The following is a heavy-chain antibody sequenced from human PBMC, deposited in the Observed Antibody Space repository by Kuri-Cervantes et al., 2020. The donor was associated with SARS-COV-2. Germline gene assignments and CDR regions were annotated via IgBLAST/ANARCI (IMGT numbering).Heavy chain of an antibody. CDR3: ARDLHGDYYLDY. CDR1: GGSISSSSYY. D-gene: IGHD4-17*01. V-gene: IGHV4-39*02. CDR2: IYYSGST. J-gene: IGHJ4*02. Sequence: SETLSLTCTVSGGSISSSSYYWGWIRQPPGKGLEWIGSIYYSGSTYYNPSLKSRVTISVDTSKNQFSLKLSSVTAADTAVYYCARDLHGDYYLDYWGQGTLVTDSS.